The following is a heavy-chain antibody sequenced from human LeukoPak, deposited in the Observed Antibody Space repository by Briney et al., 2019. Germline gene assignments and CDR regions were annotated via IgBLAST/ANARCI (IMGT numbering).Heavy chain of an antibody. V-gene: IGHV3-21*01. CDR3: ARGEAVVPAAMIVY. CDR2: ISSSSSYI. Sequence: LGGSLRLSCAASGFTFSSYSMNWVRQAPGKGLEWVSSISSSSSYIYYADSVKGRFTISRDNAKNSLYLQMNSLRAEDTAVYYCARGEAVVPAAMIVYWGQGTLVTVSS. J-gene: IGHJ4*02. D-gene: IGHD2-2*01. CDR1: GFTFSSYS.